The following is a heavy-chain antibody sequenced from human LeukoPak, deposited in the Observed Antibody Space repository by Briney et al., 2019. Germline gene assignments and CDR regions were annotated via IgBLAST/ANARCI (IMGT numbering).Heavy chain of an antibody. V-gene: IGHV3-9*01. Sequence: PGGSLRLSCAASGFTFSSYAMSWVRQAPGKGLEWVSGISWNSGSIGYADSVKGRFTISRDNAKNSLYLQMNSLRAEDTALYYCAKDIYDYYDSSGSGFDIWGQGTMVTVSS. CDR3: AKDIYDYYDSSGSGFDI. J-gene: IGHJ3*02. CDR1: GFTFSSYA. D-gene: IGHD3-22*01. CDR2: ISWNSGSI.